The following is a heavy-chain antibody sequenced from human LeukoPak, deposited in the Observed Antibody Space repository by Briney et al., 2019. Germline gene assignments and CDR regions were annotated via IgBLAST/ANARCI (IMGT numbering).Heavy chain of an antibody. CDR3: ASSVMKYYFDY. V-gene: IGHV1-69*04. CDR2: IIPILGIA. CDR1: GGTFSSYA. J-gene: IGHJ4*02. Sequence: SVKVSCKASGGTFSSYAISWVRQAPGQGLEWMGRIIPILGIANYAQKFQGRVTITADKSTSTAYMELSSLRSEDTAVYYYASSVMKYYFDYWGQGTLVTVSS. D-gene: IGHD1-26*01.